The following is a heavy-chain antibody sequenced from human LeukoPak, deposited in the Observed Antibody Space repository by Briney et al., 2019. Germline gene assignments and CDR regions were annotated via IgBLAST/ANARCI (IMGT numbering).Heavy chain of an antibody. V-gene: IGHV3-23*01. CDR1: GFTFSSYG. J-gene: IGHJ3*02. D-gene: IGHD6-19*01. CDR2: ISGSGGST. Sequence: GGSLRLSCAASGFTFSSYGMTWVRQAPGKGLEWVSGISGSGGSTYYADSVKGRFTISRDNSKNTLYLQMNSLRAEDTAVYYCAKDQVSGWSVAFDIWGQGTMVTVSS. CDR3: AKDQVSGWSVAFDI.